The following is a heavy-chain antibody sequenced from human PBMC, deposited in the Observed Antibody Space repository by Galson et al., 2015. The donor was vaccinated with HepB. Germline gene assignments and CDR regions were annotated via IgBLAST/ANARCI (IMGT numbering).Heavy chain of an antibody. CDR2: IKSKTDGGTT. CDR3: TTDRTVTTVEYYYYYGMDV. Sequence: SLRLSCAASGVTFSNAWMSWVRQAPGKGLEWVGRIKSKTDGGTTDYAAPVEGRFTISRDDSKNTLYLQMNSLKTEDTAVYYCTTDRTVTTVEYYYYYGMDVWGQGTTVTVSS. D-gene: IGHD4-17*01. J-gene: IGHJ6*02. V-gene: IGHV3-15*01. CDR1: GVTFSNAW.